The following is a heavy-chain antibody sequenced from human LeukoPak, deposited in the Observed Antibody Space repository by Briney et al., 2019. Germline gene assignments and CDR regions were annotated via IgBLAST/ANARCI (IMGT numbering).Heavy chain of an antibody. CDR2: IYYSGST. V-gene: IGHV4-39*01. J-gene: IGHJ4*02. D-gene: IGHD5-18*01. Sequence: SETLSLTCTVAGGSISSSSYYWGWIRQPPGKGLEWIGTIYYSGSTYYNPSLKSRVTISVDTSKNQFSLKLSSVTAADTAGYYCARHVRYSYGSPGDYFDYWGQGTLVTVSS. CDR3: ARHVRYSYGSPGDYFDY. CDR1: GGSISSSSYY.